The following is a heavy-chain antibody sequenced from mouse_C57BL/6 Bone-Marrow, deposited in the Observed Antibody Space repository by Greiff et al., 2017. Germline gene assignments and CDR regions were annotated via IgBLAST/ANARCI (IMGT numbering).Heavy chain of an antibody. CDR2: IYPGSGST. CDR3: ARERGVLLRYHYYAMDY. CDR1: GYTFTSYW. Sequence: QVQLQQPGAELVKPGASVKMSCKASGYTFTSYWITWVKQRPGQGLEWIGDIYPGSGSTNYNEKFKSKATLTVDTSSSTAYMQLSSLTSEDSAVYYCARERGVLLRYHYYAMDYWGQGTSVTVSS. D-gene: IGHD1-1*01. V-gene: IGHV1-55*01. J-gene: IGHJ4*01.